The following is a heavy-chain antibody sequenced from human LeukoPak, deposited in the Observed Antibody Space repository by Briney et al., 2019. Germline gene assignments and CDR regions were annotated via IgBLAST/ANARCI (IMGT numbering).Heavy chain of an antibody. Sequence: SGGSLRLSCAASGFTFSSYAMSWVRQAPGKGLEWASAISGSGGSTYYADSVKGRFTISRDNSKNTLYLQMNSLRAEDTAVYYCAKESIGSGWVWAYWGQGTLVTVSS. CDR3: AKESIGSGWVWAY. CDR1: GFTFSSYA. CDR2: ISGSGGST. J-gene: IGHJ4*02. D-gene: IGHD6-19*01. V-gene: IGHV3-23*01.